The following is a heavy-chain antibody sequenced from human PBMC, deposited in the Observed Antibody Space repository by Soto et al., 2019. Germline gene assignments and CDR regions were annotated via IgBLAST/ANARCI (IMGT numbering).Heavy chain of an antibody. J-gene: IGHJ6*02. CDR2: IYYSGST. D-gene: IGHD2-21*01. Sequence: QVQLQESGPGLVKPSETLSLTCTVSGGSVSSGSYYWSWIRQPPGKGLEWIGYIYYSGSTNYNPSLKGRVTISVDTSKNPFSLKLSSVTAADTAVYYCGREVVSYGMDVWGQGTTVTVSS. CDR1: GGSVSSGSYY. V-gene: IGHV4-61*01. CDR3: GREVVSYGMDV.